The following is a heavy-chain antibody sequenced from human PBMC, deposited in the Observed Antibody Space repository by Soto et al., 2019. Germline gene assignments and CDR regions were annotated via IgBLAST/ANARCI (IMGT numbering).Heavy chain of an antibody. Sequence: GASVKVSCQASGYTFTSYGISWVRQAPGQGLEWMGWISAYNGNTNYAQKLQGRVTMTTDTSTSTAYMELRSLRSDDTAVYYCARVERFLEWSKWFDPWGQGTLVTVSS. V-gene: IGHV1-18*01. CDR1: GYTFTSYG. D-gene: IGHD3-3*01. J-gene: IGHJ5*02. CDR2: ISAYNGNT. CDR3: ARVERFLEWSKWFDP.